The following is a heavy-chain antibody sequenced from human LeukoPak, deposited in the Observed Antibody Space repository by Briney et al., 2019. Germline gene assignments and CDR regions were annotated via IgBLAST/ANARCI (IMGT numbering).Heavy chain of an antibody. CDR2: ISYDGSNK. CDR3: ARVGPYYYDSSGYPADAFDI. CDR1: GFTFSSYA. D-gene: IGHD3-22*01. Sequence: GGSLRLSCAASGFTFSSYAMHWVRQAPGKGLEWMGVISYDGSNKYYAHYVKGRFTISRDTSKNTVYMEMNSLRAEDTAVYYCARVGPYYYDSSGYPADAFDIWGQGTMVTVSS. J-gene: IGHJ3*02. V-gene: IGHV3-30-3*01.